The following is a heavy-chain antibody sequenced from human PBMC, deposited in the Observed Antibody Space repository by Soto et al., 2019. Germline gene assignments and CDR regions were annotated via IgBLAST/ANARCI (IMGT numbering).Heavy chain of an antibody. Sequence: QVQLQESGPGLVKPSETLSLTCNVSGGSISTYYWSWIRQLPGKGLEWIGYIYATGSTNYSPSLRSRVTISMDTSKNQFSLKLSSVTAADTAVYYCARDRVDCSSTSCYGGAFESWGQGALVTVSS. CDR1: GGSISTYY. CDR3: ARDRVDCSSTSCYGGAFES. CDR2: IYATGST. J-gene: IGHJ4*02. V-gene: IGHV4-59*01. D-gene: IGHD2-2*01.